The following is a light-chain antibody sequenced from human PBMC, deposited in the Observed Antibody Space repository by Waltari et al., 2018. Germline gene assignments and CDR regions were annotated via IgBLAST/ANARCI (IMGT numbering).Light chain of an antibody. CDR3: QQSYSSPFT. CDR2: SAS. CDR1: QSISRY. V-gene: IGKV1-39*01. J-gene: IGKJ3*01. Sequence: DIQLTQSPSSLSASVGDRVTITCRASQSISRYLNWYQQKPGKAPKFLIYSASSLQSGVPSRFSGSRSGTDFTLTISSLQPEDFAIYYCQQSYSSPFTFGPGTKVDIK.